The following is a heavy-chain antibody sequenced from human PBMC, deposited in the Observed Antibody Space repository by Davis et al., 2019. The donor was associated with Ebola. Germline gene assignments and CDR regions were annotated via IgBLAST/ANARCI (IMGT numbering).Heavy chain of an antibody. CDR3: ARVSSYGYTSDDY. Sequence: PGGSLRLSCAASQFTFRSYGMHWVRQAPGKGLEWVGRTTNKANSYTTEYAASVKGRFTISRDDSKNSQYLQMNSLKTEDTAVYYCARVSSYGYTSDDYWGQGTLVTVSS. CDR2: TTNKANSYTT. D-gene: IGHD5-18*01. V-gene: IGHV3-72*01. CDR1: QFTFRSYG. J-gene: IGHJ4*02.